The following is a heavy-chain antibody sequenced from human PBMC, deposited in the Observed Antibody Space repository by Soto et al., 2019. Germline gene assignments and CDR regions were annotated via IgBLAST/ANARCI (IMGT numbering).Heavy chain of an antibody. CDR1: GYTFTSYA. V-gene: IGHV1-3*01. CDR2: INAGNGNT. Sequence: ASVKVSCKASGYTFTSYAMHWVRQAPGQRLEWMGWINAGNGNTKYSQKFQGRVTITRDTSASTAYMELSSLRSEDTAVYYCARDTPYCSSTSCPQGPPNWFDPWGRGTLVTVSS. D-gene: IGHD2-2*01. CDR3: ARDTPYCSSTSCPQGPPNWFDP. J-gene: IGHJ5*02.